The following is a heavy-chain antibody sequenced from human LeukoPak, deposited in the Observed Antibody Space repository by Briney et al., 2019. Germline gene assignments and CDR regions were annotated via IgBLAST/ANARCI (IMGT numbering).Heavy chain of an antibody. Sequence: SETLSLTCAVYGGSFSGYYWSWIRQPPGKGLEWIGEINHSGSTNYNPSLKSRVTISVDTSKNRFSLKLSSVTAADTAVYYCARGGFGSTAMVYLPVGYWGQGTLVTVSS. D-gene: IGHD5-18*01. CDR2: INHSGST. CDR3: ARGGFGSTAMVYLPVGY. V-gene: IGHV4-34*01. J-gene: IGHJ4*02. CDR1: GGSFSGYY.